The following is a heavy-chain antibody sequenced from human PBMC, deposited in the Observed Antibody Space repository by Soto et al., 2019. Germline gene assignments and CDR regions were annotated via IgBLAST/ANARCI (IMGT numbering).Heavy chain of an antibody. CDR2: IYYSGST. CDR1: GGSIRSGGHY. CDR3: ATFSAGGYDQGPDVFDM. J-gene: IGHJ3*02. D-gene: IGHD5-12*01. Sequence: QVQLQESGPGLAKPSQTLSLTCTVSGGSIRSGGHYWSWIRQHPGKGLEWIGYIYYSGSTYYNPSLKSRVSISLDTSKNQFSLKLSSVTAADTAVYYCATFSAGGYDQGPDVFDMWGQGTMVTVSS. V-gene: IGHV4-31*03.